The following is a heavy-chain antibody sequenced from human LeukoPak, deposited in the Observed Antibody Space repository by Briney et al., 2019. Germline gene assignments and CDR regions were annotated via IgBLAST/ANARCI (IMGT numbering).Heavy chain of an antibody. D-gene: IGHD2-21*01. J-gene: IGHJ4*02. CDR2: TTRAADKT. Sequence: GGSLRLSCVASGFTFSSYAMSWVRQAPGKGLEWVSATTRAADKTYYADSVEGRFTISRDNSKNTLYLQMNSLRAEDTAVYYCARSVVVGRVFPGLDYWGQGTLVTVSS. CDR3: ARSVVVGRVFPGLDY. CDR1: GFTFSSYA. V-gene: IGHV3-23*01.